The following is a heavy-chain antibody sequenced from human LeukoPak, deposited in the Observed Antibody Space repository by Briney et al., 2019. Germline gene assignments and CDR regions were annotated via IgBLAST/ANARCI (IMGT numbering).Heavy chain of an antibody. D-gene: IGHD3-10*01. V-gene: IGHV4-31*03. CDR1: GGSISSGGYY. J-gene: IGHJ5*02. Sequence: SQTLSLTCTVSGGSISSGGYYWSWIRQHPGKGLEWIVYIYYSGSTYYNPSLKSRVTISVDTSKNQFSLKLSSVTAADTAVYYCARADYYGSGSYYNHWGQGTLVTVSS. CDR2: IYYSGST. CDR3: ARADYYGSGSYYNH.